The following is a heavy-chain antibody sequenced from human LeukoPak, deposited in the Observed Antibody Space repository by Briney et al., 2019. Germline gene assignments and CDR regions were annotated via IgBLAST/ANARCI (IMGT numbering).Heavy chain of an antibody. J-gene: IGHJ5*02. CDR2: IYTSGST. CDR3: ARHPPNRAYNWFDP. D-gene: IGHD1-14*01. V-gene: IGHV4-61*02. Sequence: SETLSLTCTVSGGSISSGSYYWSWIRQPAGKGLEWIGRIYTSGSTNYNPSLKSRVTISVDTSKNQFSLKLSSVTAADTAVYYCARHPPNRAYNWFDPWGQGTLVTVSS. CDR1: GGSISSGSYY.